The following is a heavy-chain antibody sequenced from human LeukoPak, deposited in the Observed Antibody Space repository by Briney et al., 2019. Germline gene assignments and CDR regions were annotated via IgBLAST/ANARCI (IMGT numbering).Heavy chain of an antibody. V-gene: IGHV4-59*01. CDR3: ARTSDPGYFDY. CDR1: GGSISSYF. J-gene: IGHJ4*02. Sequence: SSETLSLTCTVSGGSISSYFWSWIRQPPGKGLEWIGYIYYYGNTNYNPSLKSRVTISVDTSKNQFSLKLSSVTAADTAVYFCARTSDPGYFDYWGQGTLVTVSS. CDR2: IYYYGNT.